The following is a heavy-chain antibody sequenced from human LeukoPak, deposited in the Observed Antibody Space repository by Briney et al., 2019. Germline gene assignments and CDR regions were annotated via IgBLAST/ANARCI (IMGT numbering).Heavy chain of an antibody. J-gene: IGHJ3*01. CDR2: FDPEDDET. D-gene: IGHD3-16*01. Sequence: ASVKVSCKVSGYTLTELSIHWVRQAPGKGLEWMGGFDPEDDETIYAQKFQGRVTMTEDTSTDTAYMELSSLRSEDTAVYYCATEGGEGALRQWAAFDLWGHGTVVTVSS. CDR1: GYTLTELS. CDR3: ATEGGEGALRQWAAFDL. V-gene: IGHV1-24*01.